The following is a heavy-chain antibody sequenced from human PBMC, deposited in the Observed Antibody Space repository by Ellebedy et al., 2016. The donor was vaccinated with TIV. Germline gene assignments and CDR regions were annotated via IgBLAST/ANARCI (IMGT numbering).Heavy chain of an antibody. CDR2: ISSDGSST. CDR3: ASELSLYDSGSYFDY. V-gene: IGHV3-74*01. D-gene: IGHD3-10*01. CDR1: GFTFSSYW. J-gene: IGHJ4*02. Sequence: GESLKISCAASGFTFSSYWMHWVRQAPGKGLVWVSRISSDGSSTSYADSVKGRFTISRDNAKNTLYLQMNSLRAEDTALYYCASELSLYDSGSYFDYWGQGTLATVSS.